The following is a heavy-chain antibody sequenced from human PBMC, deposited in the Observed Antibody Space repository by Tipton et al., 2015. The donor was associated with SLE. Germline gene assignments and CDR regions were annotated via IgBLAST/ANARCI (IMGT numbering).Heavy chain of an antibody. V-gene: IGHV4-59*12. Sequence: TLSLTCTVSGDSINSYYWSWIRQPPGEGLEWIGYIYYREGTNYSPSLKSRVTISVDTSRNQFSLKLSSVTAADTAVYYCASGGILWYFDLWGRGTLVTVSS. CDR1: GDSINSYY. CDR2: IYYREGT. CDR3: ASGGILWYFDL. D-gene: IGHD3-16*01. J-gene: IGHJ2*01.